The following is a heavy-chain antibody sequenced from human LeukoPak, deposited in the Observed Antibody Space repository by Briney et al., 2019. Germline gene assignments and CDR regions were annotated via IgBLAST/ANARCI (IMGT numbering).Heavy chain of an antibody. D-gene: IGHD5-12*01. CDR1: GFTFSNYN. CDR2: ISSGCTYI. Sequence: GGSLRLSCAASGFTFSNYNMNWVRQAPGKGLEWVSSISSGCTYIHYVDSVKGRFTISRDNAKNSLYLQMNSLRAEDTAVYYCARDSYSGTDYWGQGTLVTVSS. CDR3: ARDSYSGTDY. V-gene: IGHV3-21*01. J-gene: IGHJ4*02.